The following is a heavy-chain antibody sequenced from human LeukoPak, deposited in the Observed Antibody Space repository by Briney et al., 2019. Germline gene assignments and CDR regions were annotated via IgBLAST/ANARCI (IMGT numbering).Heavy chain of an antibody. D-gene: IGHD2-2*01. Sequence: PGGSLRLSCVASGFSFSNYALTWVRQAPGKGPEWVSSIRVGGDGPHYSDSVKGRFTISRDNSKNTLYLQMNSLRAEDTAVYYCARDVPHNYCSSTSCYSDAFDIWGQGTMVTVSS. V-gene: IGHV3-23*01. J-gene: IGHJ3*02. CDR3: ARDVPHNYCSSTSCYSDAFDI. CDR2: IRVGGDGP. CDR1: GFSFSNYA.